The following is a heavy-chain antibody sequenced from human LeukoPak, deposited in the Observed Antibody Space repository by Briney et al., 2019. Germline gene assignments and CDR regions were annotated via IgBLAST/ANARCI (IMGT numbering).Heavy chain of an antibody. J-gene: IGHJ6*02. CDR3: AQINAASPNYYYYGMDV. V-gene: IGHV3-7*03. Sequence: GGSLRLSCAASGFTFSSHWMDWVRQAPGKGLEWVAKIKQDGSESYYLDSVKGRFTISRDNSKNTLYLQMNSLRAEDTAVYYCAQINAASPNYYYYGMDVWGQGTTVTVSS. CDR2: IKQDGSES. D-gene: IGHD6-13*01. CDR1: GFTFSSHW.